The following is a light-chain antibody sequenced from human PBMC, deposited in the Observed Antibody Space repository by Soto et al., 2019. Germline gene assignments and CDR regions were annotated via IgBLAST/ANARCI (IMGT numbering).Light chain of an antibody. CDR1: QSVSSY. J-gene: IGKJ1*01. CDR3: QQYGSSPT. Sequence: EIVLTQSPGTLSLSPGERAALSCRASQSVSSYLAWYQQKPGQAPRLLIYGASSRATGIPDRFSGSGSGTDFTLTISRLEPEDFAVYYCQQYGSSPTFGQGTKVEIK. V-gene: IGKV3-20*01. CDR2: GAS.